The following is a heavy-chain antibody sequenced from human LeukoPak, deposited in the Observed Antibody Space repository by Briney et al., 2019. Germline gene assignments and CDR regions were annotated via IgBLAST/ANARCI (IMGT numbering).Heavy chain of an antibody. D-gene: IGHD6-13*01. CDR2: INPNSGGT. J-gene: IGHJ5*02. CDR3: ARAGIAAAGTDVNWFDP. Sequence: ASVKVSCKASGYTFTGYYMHWARQAPGQGLEWMGWINPNSGGTNYAQKFQGRVTMTRDTSISTAYMELSRLRSDDTAVYYCARAGIAAAGTDVNWFDPWGQGTLVTVSS. CDR1: GYTFTGYY. V-gene: IGHV1-2*02.